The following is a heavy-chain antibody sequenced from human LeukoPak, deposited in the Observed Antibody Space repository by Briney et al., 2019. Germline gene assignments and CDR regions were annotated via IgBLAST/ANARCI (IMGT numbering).Heavy chain of an antibody. V-gene: IGHV3-23*01. D-gene: IGHD3-9*01. CDR1: GFTFSSYA. J-gene: IGHJ4*02. CDR2: ISGSGGST. Sequence: PGGSLRLSCAASGFTFSSYAMSWVRQAPGKGLGWVSAISGSGGSTYYADSVKGRFTISTDNSKNTLYLQMNSLRAEDSAVYYCASPILTGYGYWGQGTLVTVSS. CDR3: ASPILTGYGY.